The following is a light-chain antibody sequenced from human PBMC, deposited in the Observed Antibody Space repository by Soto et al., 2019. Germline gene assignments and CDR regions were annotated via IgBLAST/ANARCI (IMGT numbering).Light chain of an antibody. CDR3: QNYYNTPPN. CDR1: QTISTW. Sequence: DIQVTQSPPTLSASVGDRVTITCRASQTISTWMAWYQQKPGQPPKLLIYWASTRESGVPDRFSGSGSGTDFTLTISSLQAEDVAVYYCQNYYNTPPNFGGGTKVDIK. J-gene: IGKJ4*01. V-gene: IGKV4-1*01. CDR2: WAS.